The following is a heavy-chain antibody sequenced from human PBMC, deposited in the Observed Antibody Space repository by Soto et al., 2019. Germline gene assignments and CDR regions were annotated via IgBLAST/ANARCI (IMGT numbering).Heavy chain of an antibody. CDR3: ARDLHYYDSSGPALYYYYYYGMDV. CDR2: INSDGSST. J-gene: IGHJ6*02. V-gene: IGHV3-74*01. CDR1: GFTFSSYW. D-gene: IGHD3-22*01. Sequence: GGSLRLSCAASGFTFSSYWMHWVRQAPGKGLVWVSRINSDGSSTSYADSVKGRFTISRDNAKNTLYLQMNSLRAEDTAVYYCARDLHYYDSSGPALYYYYYYGMDVWGQGTTVTVSS.